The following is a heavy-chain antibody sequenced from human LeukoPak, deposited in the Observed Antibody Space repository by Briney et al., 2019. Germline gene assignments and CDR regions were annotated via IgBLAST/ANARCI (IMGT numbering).Heavy chain of an antibody. CDR2: ITTNGAST. D-gene: IGHD6-19*01. V-gene: IGHV3-11*01. CDR1: GFIFSDYY. J-gene: IGHJ5*02. CDR3: ARVGLDNTGWHISWFDP. Sequence: GGSLRLSCAASGFIFSDYYMTWVRQAPGKGLEWISYITTNGASTYYANSVKGRFTISRDNAQNSLFLQMNSLRAEDTAIYYCARVGLDNTGWHISWFDPWGQGTLVTVSS.